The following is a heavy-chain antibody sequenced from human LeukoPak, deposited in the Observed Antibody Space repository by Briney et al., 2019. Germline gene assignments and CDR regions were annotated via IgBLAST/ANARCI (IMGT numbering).Heavy chain of an antibody. V-gene: IGHV3-48*01. CDR1: GFTFSSYS. J-gene: IGHJ6*02. Sequence: GGSLRLSCAASGFTFSSYSITWVRQAPGKGLEWVSYISSSSSAIYYADSVKGRFTISRDNAKNSVYLHLNSLRAEDTAMYYCARSGRTVTDLLYYYYGLDVWGRGATVTVSS. D-gene: IGHD4-11*01. CDR3: ARSGRTVTDLLYYYYGLDV. CDR2: ISSSSSAI.